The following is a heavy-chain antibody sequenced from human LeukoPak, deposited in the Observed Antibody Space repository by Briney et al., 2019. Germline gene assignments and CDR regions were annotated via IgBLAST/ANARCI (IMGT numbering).Heavy chain of an antibody. CDR1: GFTVSDYY. CDR2: ISNSDGST. D-gene: IGHD6-6*01. J-gene: IGHJ4*02. V-gene: IGHV3-23*01. CDR3: AKDRTTAARIFDS. Sequence: PGGSLRLSCAASGFTVSDYYMSWVRQAPGKGLEWVSGISNSDGSTYYGDSVKGRFTISRDNSKNTLYLQINSLRAEDTAIYYCAKDRTTAARIFDSWGQGTLVTVSS.